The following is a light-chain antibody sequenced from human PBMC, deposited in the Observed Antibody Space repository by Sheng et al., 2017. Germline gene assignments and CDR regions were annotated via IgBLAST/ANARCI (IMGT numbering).Light chain of an antibody. CDR3: QQYFIPPFT. CDR1: QSVLYSSNNKNF. Sequence: DIVMTQSPDSLAVSLGERATINCKSSQSVLYSSNNKNFLAWYQQKSGQPPKVLIYWASTRESGVPDRFSGSGSGTDFTLTISSLQAEDVAVYYCQQYFIPPFTFGPGTKVDLK. J-gene: IGKJ3*01. V-gene: IGKV4-1*01. CDR2: WAS.